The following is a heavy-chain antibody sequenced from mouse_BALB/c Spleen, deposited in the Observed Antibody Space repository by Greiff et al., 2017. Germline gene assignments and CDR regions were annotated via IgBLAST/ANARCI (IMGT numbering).Heavy chain of an antibody. D-gene: IGHD2-1*01. Sequence: DVKLVESGGGLVQPGGSLKLSCAASGFTFSSYGMSWVRQTPDKGLELVATINSNGGGTYYPDSVKGRFTFSRDNAKNTPYLQMSSLKSEDTAMYYCARDGNNYAMDYWGQGTSVTVSS. CDR1: GFTFSSYG. J-gene: IGHJ4*01. CDR3: ARDGNNYAMDY. V-gene: IGHV5-6-3*01. CDR2: INSNGGGT.